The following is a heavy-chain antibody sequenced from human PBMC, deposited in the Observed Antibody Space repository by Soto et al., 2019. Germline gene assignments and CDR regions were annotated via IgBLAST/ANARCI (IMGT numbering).Heavy chain of an antibody. CDR2: ISSSSSYI. Sequence: GGSLRLSCAASGFTFSSYSMNWVRQAPGKGLEWVSSISSSSSYIYYADSVKGRFTISRDNAKNSLYLQMNSLRAEDTAVYYCARASIVGATDAFDIWGQGTMVTVSS. D-gene: IGHD1-26*01. J-gene: IGHJ3*02. CDR3: ARASIVGATDAFDI. V-gene: IGHV3-21*01. CDR1: GFTFSSYS.